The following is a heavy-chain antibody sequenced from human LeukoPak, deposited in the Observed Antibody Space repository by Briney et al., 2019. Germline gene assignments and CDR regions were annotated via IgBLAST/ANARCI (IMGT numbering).Heavy chain of an antibody. J-gene: IGHJ4*02. CDR2: ISGSGGST. Sequence: PGGSLRLSCAASGFTFSSYAMSWVRQAPGKGLEWVSAISGSGGSTYYADSVKGRFTISRDNSKNTLYLQMNSLRAEDTAVYYCAKDTPYYYDSSGYPIDYWGQGTPVTVSS. CDR3: AKDTPYYYDSSGYPIDY. CDR1: GFTFSSYA. V-gene: IGHV3-23*01. D-gene: IGHD3-22*01.